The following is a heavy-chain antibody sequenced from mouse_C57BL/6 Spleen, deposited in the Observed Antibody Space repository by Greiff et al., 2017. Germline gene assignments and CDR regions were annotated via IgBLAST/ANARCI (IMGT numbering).Heavy chain of an antibody. V-gene: IGHV1-22*01. D-gene: IGHD2-5*01. J-gene: IGHJ4*01. Sequence: EVQLQESGPELVKPGASVRMSCKASGYTFTDYNMHWVKQSHGKSLEWIGYINPNNGGTSYNQKFKGKATLTVNKSSSTAYMELRSLTSEDSAVYYCAPYSKGYAMDYWGQGTSVTVSS. CDR3: APYSKGYAMDY. CDR2: INPNNGGT. CDR1: GYTFTDYN.